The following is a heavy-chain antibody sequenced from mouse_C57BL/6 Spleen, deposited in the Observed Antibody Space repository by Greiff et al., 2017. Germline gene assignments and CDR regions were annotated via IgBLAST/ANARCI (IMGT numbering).Heavy chain of an antibody. CDR3: AAYSNYPPWFAY. Sequence: VKLQQPGAELVRPGTSVKLSCKASGYTFTSYWMHWVKQRPGQGLEWIGVIDPSDSYTNYNQKFKGKATLTVDTSSSTAYMQLSSLTSEDSAVYYCAAYSNYPPWFAYWGQGTLVTVSA. D-gene: IGHD2-5*01. V-gene: IGHV1-59*01. CDR1: GYTFTSYW. CDR2: IDPSDSYT. J-gene: IGHJ3*01.